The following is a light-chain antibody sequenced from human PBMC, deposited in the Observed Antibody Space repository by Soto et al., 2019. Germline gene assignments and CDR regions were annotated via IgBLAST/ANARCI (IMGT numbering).Light chain of an antibody. CDR1: KSNSSY. Sequence: DIQMTQSPSSLSASVGDRVTITCRASKSNSSYLNWNQQKPGKAPKLPIYAPSSLQSGVPSRFSGSGSGTDFTLTISSLQPEDFATYYCQQSYSTPRTFGGGTKVEIK. CDR3: QQSYSTPRT. J-gene: IGKJ4*01. CDR2: APS. V-gene: IGKV1-39*01.